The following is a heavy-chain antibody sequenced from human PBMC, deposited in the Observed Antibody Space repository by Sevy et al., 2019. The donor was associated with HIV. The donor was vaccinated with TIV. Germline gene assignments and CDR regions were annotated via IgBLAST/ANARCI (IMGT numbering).Heavy chain of an antibody. D-gene: IGHD6-19*01. CDR2: IYYNGNI. CDR1: GGSITSLC. V-gene: IGHV4-59*11. Sequence: SETLSLTCTVSGGSITSLCWNWIRQPPGKGLEWIANIYYNGNINYNPSLKTRVTLSLDTSKNQVSLRLSSVTAADTAMYYCACENARGWGYSWGQGTLVTVSS. CDR3: ACENARGWGYS. J-gene: IGHJ4*02.